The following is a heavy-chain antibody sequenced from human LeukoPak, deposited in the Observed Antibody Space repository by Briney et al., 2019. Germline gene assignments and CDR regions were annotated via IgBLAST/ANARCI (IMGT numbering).Heavy chain of an antibody. D-gene: IGHD3-9*01. CDR1: GYTFTGYF. CDR2: ISAYNGNT. J-gene: IGHJ6*03. CDR3: ARDTSRLLRYFDWNHYYYYYMDV. Sequence: ASVKVSCKASGYTFTGYFMHWVRQAPGQGLEWMGWISAYNGNTNYAQKLQGRVTMTTDTSTSTAYMELRSLRSDDTAVYYCARDTSRLLRYFDWNHYYYYYMDVWGKGTTVTISS. V-gene: IGHV1-18*04.